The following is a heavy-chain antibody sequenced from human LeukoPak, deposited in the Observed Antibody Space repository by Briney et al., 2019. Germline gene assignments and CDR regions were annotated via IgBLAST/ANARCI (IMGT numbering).Heavy chain of an antibody. CDR3: ARGVYIAAAQYGY. D-gene: IGHD6-13*01. Sequence: SETLSLTCTVSGGSISSYYWSWIRQPPGKGLEWIGHIYYSGTTNYNPSLKSRVTISVDTSKDQFSLKLSSVTAADTAVYYCARGVYIAAAQYGYWGQGTLVTVSS. CDR1: GGSISSYY. V-gene: IGHV4-59*01. CDR2: IYYSGTT. J-gene: IGHJ4*02.